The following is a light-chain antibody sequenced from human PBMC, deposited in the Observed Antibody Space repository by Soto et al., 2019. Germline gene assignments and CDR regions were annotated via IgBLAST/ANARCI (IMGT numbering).Light chain of an antibody. Sequence: EIVMTHSPATLSVSPGERATLSCRASQSVSNNLAWYQQKPGQAPRLLIYGASTRATAIPARFSGSGSGTEFTLTISSLQSEDFAVYFCQQYNSWPLTFGGGTKVEIK. J-gene: IGKJ4*01. CDR1: QSVSNN. CDR3: QQYNSWPLT. CDR2: GAS. V-gene: IGKV3-15*01.